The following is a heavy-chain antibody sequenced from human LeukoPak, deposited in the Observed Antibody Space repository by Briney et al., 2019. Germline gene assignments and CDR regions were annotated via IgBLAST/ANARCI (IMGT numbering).Heavy chain of an antibody. V-gene: IGHV3-23*01. J-gene: IGHJ4*02. CDR3: AKEGSGGSSPPFDY. CDR1: GFTFSTYV. D-gene: IGHD6-13*01. CDR2: ISGSGGST. Sequence: GGSLRLSCAASGFTFSTYVMSWVRQAPGKGLEWVSAISGSGGSTYYADSVKGRFTISRDNSKNTLYLQMHSLRVEDTALYYCAKEGSGGSSPPFDYWGQGTLVTVSS.